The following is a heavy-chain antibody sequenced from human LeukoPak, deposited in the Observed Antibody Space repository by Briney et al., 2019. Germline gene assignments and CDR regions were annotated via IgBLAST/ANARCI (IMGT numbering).Heavy chain of an antibody. CDR2: IMPIFGTA. V-gene: IGHV1-69*13. CDR1: GGTFSSYA. Sequence: ASVTVACKASGGTFSSYAISWVRQAPGQGLEWMGGIMPIFGTANYAQKFLGRVTITADESTSPAYMELSSLRSVDTAVYYCARVPASQSILGIVSCFDPWGQGTLVTVSS. CDR3: ARVPASQSILGIVSCFDP. D-gene: IGHD2-2*01. J-gene: IGHJ5*02.